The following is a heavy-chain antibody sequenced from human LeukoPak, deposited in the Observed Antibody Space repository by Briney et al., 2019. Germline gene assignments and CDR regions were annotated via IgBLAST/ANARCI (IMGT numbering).Heavy chain of an antibody. D-gene: IGHD3-3*01. Sequence: ASVKVSCKASGYTFNGYFIHWVRQAPGQGLEWMGWINSNSGGTTYAQKFQGRVTMTRDTSISTAYMELNRLRSDDTAVYYCARTYDFWSGYASLAYWGQGTLVTVSS. V-gene: IGHV1-2*02. CDR2: INSNSGGT. J-gene: IGHJ4*02. CDR1: GYTFNGYF. CDR3: ARTYDFWSGYASLAY.